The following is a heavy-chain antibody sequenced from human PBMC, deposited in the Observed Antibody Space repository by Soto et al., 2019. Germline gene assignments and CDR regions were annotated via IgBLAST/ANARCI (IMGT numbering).Heavy chain of an antibody. CDR3: AHAYGGTSWPNDAFDV. CDR1: GFSLSSDGVG. V-gene: IGHV2-5*02. D-gene: IGHD2-2*01. Sequence: QITLKESGPPLVKPTQTLTLTCTVSGFSLSSDGVGVAWIRQPPGKALEWLALIYWDDDKRYSPSLKTRLTISKDTSKNQVVLTMTKMDPVDTATYYCAHAYGGTSWPNDAFDVWGQGTVVTVSS. J-gene: IGHJ3*01. CDR2: IYWDDDK.